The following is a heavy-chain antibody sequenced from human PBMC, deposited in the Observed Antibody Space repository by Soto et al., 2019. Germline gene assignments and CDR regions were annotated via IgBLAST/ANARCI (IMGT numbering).Heavy chain of an antibody. V-gene: IGHV3-53*01. CDR3: VKEFKGASDY. CDR1: GFTVSSNY. Sequence: PGGSLRLSCAASGFTVSSNYMSWVRQAPGKGLEWVSVIYSGGNTDYADSVKGRFTMSRDNSKNTLYLQMNSLRAEDTAVYFCVKEFKGASDYWGQGTQVTVSS. D-gene: IGHD3-16*01. CDR2: IYSGGNT. J-gene: IGHJ4*02.